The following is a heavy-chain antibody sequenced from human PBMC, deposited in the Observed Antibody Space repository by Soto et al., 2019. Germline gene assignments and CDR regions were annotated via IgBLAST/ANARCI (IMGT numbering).Heavy chain of an antibody. D-gene: IGHD3-22*01. CDR1: GDSITSSGKY. CDR3: ARRCYDNGGYYYVDY. V-gene: IGHV4-39*01. J-gene: IGHJ4*02. CDR2: MYYRGSA. Sequence: QLHLQESGPGLVKPSETLSLTCTVSGDSITSSGKYWGWARQPPGKGLEWIGSMYYRGSAYYSPSPKSRVTISMDTSKNQVSLKLSSVTVADTAVYYCARRCYDNGGYYYVDYWGQGTLVTVSS.